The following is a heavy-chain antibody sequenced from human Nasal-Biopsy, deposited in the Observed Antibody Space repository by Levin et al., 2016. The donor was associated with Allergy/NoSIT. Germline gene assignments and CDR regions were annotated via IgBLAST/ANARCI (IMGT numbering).Heavy chain of an antibody. Sequence: SETLSLTCAVYGGSFSGYYWSWIRQPPGMGLEWMGEINDSGSTNYNPSHKSRVTVSVVTSKNQFSLKLTSVTAADTAVYYCARGRGEKHFDIWSLGTTVTVSS. D-gene: IGHD3-10*01. CDR3: ARGRGEKHFDI. CDR2: INDSGST. J-gene: IGHJ3*02. V-gene: IGHV4-34*01. CDR1: GGSFSGYY.